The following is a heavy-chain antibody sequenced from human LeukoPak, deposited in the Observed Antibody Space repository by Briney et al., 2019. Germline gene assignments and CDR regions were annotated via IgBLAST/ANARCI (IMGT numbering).Heavy chain of an antibody. V-gene: IGHV3-7*03. CDR2: INHNGNVN. CDR3: AKIPNSYGHDAFDI. D-gene: IGHD5-18*01. CDR1: GFTFSSYW. J-gene: IGHJ3*02. Sequence: GGSLRLSCAASGFTFSSYWMNWARQAPGKGLEWVASINHNGNVNYYVDSVKGRFTISRDNSKNTLYLQMNSLRAEDTAVYYCAKIPNSYGHDAFDIWGQGTMVTVSS.